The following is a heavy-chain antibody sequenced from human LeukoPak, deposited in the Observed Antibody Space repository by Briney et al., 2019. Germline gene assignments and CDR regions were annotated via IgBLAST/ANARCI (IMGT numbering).Heavy chain of an antibody. Sequence: SETLSLTCAVYGGSFSGYYWSWIRQPPGKGLEWIGEINHSGSTNYNPSLKGRVTISVDTSKNQFSLKLSSVTAADTAVYYCARGTVNWGQGTLVTVSS. CDR2: INHSGST. CDR1: GGSFSGYY. J-gene: IGHJ4*02. V-gene: IGHV4-34*01. CDR3: ARGTVN.